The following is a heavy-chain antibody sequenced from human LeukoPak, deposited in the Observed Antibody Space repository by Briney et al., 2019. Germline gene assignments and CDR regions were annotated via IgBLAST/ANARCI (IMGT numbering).Heavy chain of an antibody. V-gene: IGHV1-69*05. CDR3: ARERWLQLGGFDY. Sequence: SVKVSCKASGGTFSSYAISWVRQAPGQGLEWMGGIIPIFGTANYAQKFQGRVTITTDESTSTAYMELSSLRSEDTAVYYCARERWLQLGGFDYWGQGTLVTVSS. J-gene: IGHJ4*02. CDR1: GGTFSSYA. D-gene: IGHD5-24*01. CDR2: IIPIFGTA.